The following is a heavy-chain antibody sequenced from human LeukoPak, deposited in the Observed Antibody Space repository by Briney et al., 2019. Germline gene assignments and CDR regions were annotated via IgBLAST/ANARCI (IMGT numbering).Heavy chain of an antibody. D-gene: IGHD4-17*01. J-gene: IGHJ4*02. CDR3: ASGTFDDYGDYDRGDYFDH. V-gene: IGHV4-39*02. CDR2: IYYSGPT. Sequence: PSETLSLTCTVPGGSITSSSSYWGWVRQPPGKGPAWIGRIYYSGPTYDNPSLKSRVSISVDPPKNHFSLKVTSVTAADTAVYYCASGTFDDYGDYDRGDYFDHWGQGTLVTVSS. CDR1: GGSITSSSSY.